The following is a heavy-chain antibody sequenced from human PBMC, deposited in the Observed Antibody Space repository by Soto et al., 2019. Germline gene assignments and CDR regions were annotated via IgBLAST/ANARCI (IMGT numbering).Heavy chain of an antibody. D-gene: IGHD6-19*01. J-gene: IGHJ4*02. CDR3: ARDIAVASLFDY. Sequence: QVQLVESGGGVVQPGRSLRLSCAASGFTFSSYAMHWVRQAPGKGLEWVAVISYDGSNKYYADSVKGRFTISRDNSKNTLYLQMNSLRAEDTAVYYCARDIAVASLFDYCGQGTLVTVSS. CDR2: ISYDGSNK. V-gene: IGHV3-30-3*01. CDR1: GFTFSSYA.